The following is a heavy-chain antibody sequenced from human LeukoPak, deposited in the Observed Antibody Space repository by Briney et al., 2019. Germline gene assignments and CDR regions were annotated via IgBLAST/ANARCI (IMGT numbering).Heavy chain of an antibody. Sequence: GGSLRLSCAASGFTFYNYAFHWVRQAPGKGLEWVALTSYDGSHKYYPDSVKGRFTISRGNSKNTLYLQMNSLRAEDTAVYYCARVHSSDWNAYFYYLDVWGKGTTVTVSS. J-gene: IGHJ6*03. V-gene: IGHV3-30*04. CDR2: TSYDGSHK. CDR1: GFTFYNYA. D-gene: IGHD6-19*01. CDR3: ARVHSSDWNAYFYYLDV.